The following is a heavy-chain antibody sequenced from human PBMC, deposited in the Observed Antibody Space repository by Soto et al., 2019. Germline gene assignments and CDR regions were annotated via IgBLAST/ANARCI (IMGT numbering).Heavy chain of an antibody. CDR1: GGSISSGGYY. J-gene: IGHJ6*02. CDR3: ARDLGDYGDYYYGMDV. D-gene: IGHD4-17*01. V-gene: IGHV4-31*03. Sequence: SETLSLTCTVSGGSISSGGYYWSWIRQHPGKGLEGIGYIYYSGSTYYNPSLKSRVTISVDTSKNQFSLKLSSVTAADTAVFYCARDLGDYGDYYYGMDVWGQGTTVTVSS. CDR2: IYYSGST.